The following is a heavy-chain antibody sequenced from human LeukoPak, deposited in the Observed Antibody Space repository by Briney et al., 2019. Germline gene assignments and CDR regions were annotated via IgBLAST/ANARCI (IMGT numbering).Heavy chain of an antibody. CDR2: INHSGST. D-gene: IGHD6-6*01. CDR3: ARGRVVWRRLVPTNWFDP. Sequence: SETLSLTCAVYGGSFSGYYWSWIRQPPGKGLEWIGEINHSGSTNYNPSLKSRVTISVDTSKNQFSLKLSSVTAADTAVYYCARGRVVWRRLVPTNWFDPWGQGTLVTVSS. V-gene: IGHV4-34*01. J-gene: IGHJ5*02. CDR1: GGSFSGYY.